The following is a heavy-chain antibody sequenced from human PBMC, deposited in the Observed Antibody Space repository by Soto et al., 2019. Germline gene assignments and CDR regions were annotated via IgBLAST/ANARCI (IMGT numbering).Heavy chain of an antibody. V-gene: IGHV3-15*07. CDR2: IKSKTDGGTT. J-gene: IGHJ6*02. CDR1: GFTFSNAW. D-gene: IGHD6-19*01. CDR3: TTWQFYPGADYYYGMDV. Sequence: GGSLRLSCAASGFTFSNAWMNWVRQAPGKGLEWVGRIKSKTDGGTTDYAAPVKGRFTISREISKNTRYRQMKSLKTEDTAVYYCTTWQFYPGADYYYGMDVWGQGTTVTVSS.